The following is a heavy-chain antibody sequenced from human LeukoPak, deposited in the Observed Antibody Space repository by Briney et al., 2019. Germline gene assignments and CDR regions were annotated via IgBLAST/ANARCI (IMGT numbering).Heavy chain of an antibody. CDR1: GFIFSRYG. D-gene: IGHD6-13*01. Sequence: GGSLRLSCAASGFIFSRYGLHWVGQAPGKGLEWVAFIRDDGSTKYYGDSVKGRFTISRDSSKTTLYLQMNSLIAEDTAVYSCGTHHSNSWGFVGAWAQGTVVTVSS. V-gene: IGHV3-30*02. CDR3: GTHHSNSWGFVGA. CDR2: IRDDGSTK. J-gene: IGHJ5*02.